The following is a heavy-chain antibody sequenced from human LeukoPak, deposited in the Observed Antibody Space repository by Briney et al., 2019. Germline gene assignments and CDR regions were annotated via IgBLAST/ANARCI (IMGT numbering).Heavy chain of an antibody. CDR1: GGSISSYY. Sequence: PSETLSLTCTASGGSISSYYWSWIRQPAGKGLEWIGRIYTSGSTNYNPSLKSRVTMSVDTSKNQFSLKLSSVTAADTAVYYCARDLPTTVTTGWFDPWGQGTLVTVSS. V-gene: IGHV4-4*07. D-gene: IGHD4-11*01. CDR2: IYTSGST. J-gene: IGHJ5*02. CDR3: ARDLPTTVTTGWFDP.